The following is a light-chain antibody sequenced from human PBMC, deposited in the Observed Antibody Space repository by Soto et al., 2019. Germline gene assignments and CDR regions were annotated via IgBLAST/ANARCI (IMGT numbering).Light chain of an antibody. CDR3: QQYDSLPPWT. CDR2: GTS. J-gene: IGKJ1*01. CDR1: QTVGRSF. V-gene: IGKV3-20*01. Sequence: EIVLPQSPGIMYLSPGERATLSCRASQTVGRSFLAWYQQKPGQSPRLLIFGTSIRATGTPDRFSGGGSGADFTLTISRLDPEDFAVYYCQQYDSLPPWTFGQGTKVDIK.